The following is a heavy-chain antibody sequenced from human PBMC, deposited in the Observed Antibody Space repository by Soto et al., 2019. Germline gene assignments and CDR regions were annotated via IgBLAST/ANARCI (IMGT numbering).Heavy chain of an antibody. V-gene: IGHV1-18*01. CDR3: ARDPRDIVVVPAAMGLTAGDYYYGMDV. Sequence: QVQLVQSGAEVKKPGASVKVSCKASGYTFTSYGISWVRQAPGQGLEWMGWISAYNGNTNYAQKLQGRVTMTTDTSTSTAYMELRSLRSDDTAVYYCARDPRDIVVVPAAMGLTAGDYYYGMDVWGQGTTVTVSS. J-gene: IGHJ6*02. D-gene: IGHD2-2*01. CDR2: ISAYNGNT. CDR1: GYTFTSYG.